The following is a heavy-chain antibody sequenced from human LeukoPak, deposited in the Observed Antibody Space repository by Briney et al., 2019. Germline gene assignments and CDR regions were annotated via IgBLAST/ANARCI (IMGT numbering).Heavy chain of an antibody. V-gene: IGHV4-39*07. D-gene: IGHD3-22*01. CDR3: ARAPHFFDSSGSRYYFDY. J-gene: IGHJ4*02. CDR1: GGSISSSSYY. CDR2: IYYSGST. Sequence: SETLSLTCTVSGGSISSSSYYWGWIRQPPGKGLEWIGSIYYSGSTYYNPSLKSRVTISVDTSKNQFSLKLSSVTAADTAVYYCARAPHFFDSSGSRYYFDYWGQGALVTVSS.